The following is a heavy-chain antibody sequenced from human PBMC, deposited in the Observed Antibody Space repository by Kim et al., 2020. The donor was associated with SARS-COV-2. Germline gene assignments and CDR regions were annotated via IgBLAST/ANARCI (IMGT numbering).Heavy chain of an antibody. V-gene: IGHV4-39*07. D-gene: IGHD1-26*01. CDR1: GGSISGSSYY. CDR2: IYYTGST. J-gene: IGHJ5*02. Sequence: SETLSLTCTVSGGSISGSSYYWGWIRQPPGKGLEWIGNIYYTGSTYYNPSLKSRVTISVDTSKNQFSLKLSFVTAADTAVYYCARKTGSGSYYVGWFDPWGQGTLVTVSS. CDR3: ARKTGSGSYYVGWFDP.